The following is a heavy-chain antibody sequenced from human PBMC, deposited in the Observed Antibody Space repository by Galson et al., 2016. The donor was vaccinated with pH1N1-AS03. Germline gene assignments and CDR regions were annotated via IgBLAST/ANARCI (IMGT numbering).Heavy chain of an antibody. CDR3: ARVESGNTYGYVALDV. CDR2: ISSSGRTI. Sequence: SLRLSCAASGFTLSDYYINWARQAPGKGLEWLSYISSSGRTIYYADSVKGRFTISRDNAKNSVDLQMNSLRGEDTAVYYCARVESGNTYGYVALDVWGLGTTVTVSS. V-gene: IGHV3-11*01. CDR1: GFTLSDYY. J-gene: IGHJ6*02. D-gene: IGHD5-18*01.